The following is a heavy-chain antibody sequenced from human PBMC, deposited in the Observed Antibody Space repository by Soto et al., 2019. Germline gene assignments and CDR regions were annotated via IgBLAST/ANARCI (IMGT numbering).Heavy chain of an antibody. Sequence: QVQLVQSGAEEKKPGASVKVSCKASGYTFTSYAMHWVRQAPGQRLEWMGWINAGNGNTKYSQKFQGRVTITRDTSVSTAYMGLSSLRSEDTAVYYCARGIAPYYFDYWGQGTLVTVSS. J-gene: IGHJ4*02. CDR1: GYTFTSYA. D-gene: IGHD6-13*01. CDR3: ARGIAPYYFDY. V-gene: IGHV1-3*05. CDR2: INAGNGNT.